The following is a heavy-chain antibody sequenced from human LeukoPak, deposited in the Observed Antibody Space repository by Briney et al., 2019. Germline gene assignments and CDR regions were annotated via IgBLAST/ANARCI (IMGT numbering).Heavy chain of an antibody. CDR3: ARIPARNFDWHAPL. CDR2: ILYGGNT. D-gene: IGHD3-9*01. V-gene: IGHV4-39*01. CDR1: GGSISRSDYY. J-gene: IGHJ4*02. Sequence: SETLSLTCTVSGGSISRSDYYWGWIRQPPGKGLEWIGSILYGGNTYYNPSLKSRVTLSLDPSQNQFFLKLNSVTAADTGVFYCARIPARNFDWHAPLWGQGNLVTVSS.